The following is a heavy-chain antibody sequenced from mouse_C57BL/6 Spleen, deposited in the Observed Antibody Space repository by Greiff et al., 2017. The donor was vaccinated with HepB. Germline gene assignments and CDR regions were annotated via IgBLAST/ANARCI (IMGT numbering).Heavy chain of an antibody. CDR1: GYAFSSSW. D-gene: IGHD2-3*01. Sequence: LVESGPELVKPGASVKISCKASGYAFSSSWMNWVKQRPGKGLEWIGRIYPGDGDTNYNGKFKGKATLTADKSSSTAYMQLSSLTSEDSAVYFCARGGFLDGYYPYFDYWGQGTTLTVSS. J-gene: IGHJ2*01. V-gene: IGHV1-82*01. CDR2: IYPGDGDT. CDR3: ARGGFLDGYYPYFDY.